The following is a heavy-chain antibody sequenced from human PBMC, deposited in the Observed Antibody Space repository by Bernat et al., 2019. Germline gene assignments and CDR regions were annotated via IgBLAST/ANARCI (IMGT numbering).Heavy chain of an antibody. J-gene: IGHJ4*01. V-gene: IGHV3-74*01. CDR3: ASLCCTGLTSSDY. Sequence: EVHLVESGGGLVQPGGSLRLSCAASGFTSRSNWMHWVRQVSGKGLVWVSSINNDGSRTTYADSVKGRFTISRDNAESTLYLQMNSLRVEDTAVYYCASLCCTGLTSSDYWGQGTLVTVSS. CDR2: INNDGSRT. D-gene: IGHD2-8*02. CDR1: GFTSRSNW.